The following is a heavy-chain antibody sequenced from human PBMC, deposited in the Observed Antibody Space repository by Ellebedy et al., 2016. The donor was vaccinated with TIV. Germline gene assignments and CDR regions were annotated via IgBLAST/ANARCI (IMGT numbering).Heavy chain of an antibody. CDR3: AKAHDNGGNSNWYLDL. Sequence: GESLKISCVASGFTFSTHSMNWVRQSPGKGLEWVSSIRSTGSDKYYAESVKGRFTISRDNAQNTLFLQMNSLRVEDTAVYYCAKAHDNGGNSNWYLDLWGRGTLVTVSS. V-gene: IGHV3-21*04. CDR2: IRSTGSDK. J-gene: IGHJ2*01. D-gene: IGHD4-23*01. CDR1: GFTFSTHS.